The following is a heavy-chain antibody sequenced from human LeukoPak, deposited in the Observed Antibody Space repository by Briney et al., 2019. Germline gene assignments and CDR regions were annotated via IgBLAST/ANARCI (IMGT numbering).Heavy chain of an antibody. CDR3: ARADYYDSSGEFDY. CDR1: GGTFSSYT. CDR2: IIPILGIA. V-gene: IGHV1-69*02. D-gene: IGHD3-22*01. Sequence: ASVKVSCKASGGTFSSYTISWVRQAPGQGLEWMGRIIPILGIANYAQKSQGRVTITADKSTSTAYMELSSLRSEDTAVYYCARADYYDSSGEFDYWGQGTLVTVSS. J-gene: IGHJ4*02.